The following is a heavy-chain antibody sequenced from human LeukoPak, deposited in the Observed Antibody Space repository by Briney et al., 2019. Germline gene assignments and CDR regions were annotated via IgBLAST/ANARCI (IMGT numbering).Heavy chain of an antibody. D-gene: IGHD5-18*01. J-gene: IGHJ4*02. V-gene: IGHV3-7*01. CDR2: IRHDGSEK. CDR3: ARGGSRQYNF. Sequence: GGSLRLSCAASGFTFSSYWMSWVRQAPGKGLEWVANIRHDGSEKYYVDSVKGRFTISRDNAKDSLYLQMNSPRVEDTAVYYCARGGSRQYNFWGQGTLVTVSS. CDR1: GFTFSSYW.